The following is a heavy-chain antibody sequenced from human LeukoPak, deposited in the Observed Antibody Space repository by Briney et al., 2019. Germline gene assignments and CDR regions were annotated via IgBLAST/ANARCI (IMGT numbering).Heavy chain of an antibody. V-gene: IGHV4-61*02. CDR1: GGSISSGSYY. CDR3: ARGVTYYYDSSGPPKHFDY. J-gene: IGHJ4*02. CDR2: IYTSGST. Sequence: SQTLSLTCTVSGGSISSGSYYWSWIRQPAGKGLEWIGRIYTSGSTNYNPSLKSRVSISVDTSKNQFTLKVRSVTAADTAVYYCARGVTYYYDSSGPPKHFDYWGQGTLVTVSS. D-gene: IGHD3-22*01.